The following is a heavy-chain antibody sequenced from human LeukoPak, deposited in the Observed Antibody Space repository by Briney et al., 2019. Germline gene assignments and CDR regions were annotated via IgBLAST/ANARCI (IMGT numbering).Heavy chain of an antibody. CDR1: GFTFSSYA. J-gene: IGHJ6*02. CDR3: ARGTSSWYGDYYYGMDV. Sequence: GGSLRLSCAASGFTFSSYAMSRVRQAPGKGLEWVAVISYDGSNKYYADSVKGRFTISRDNSKNTLYLQMNSLRAEDTAVYYCARGTSSWYGDYYYGMDVWGQGTTVTVSS. V-gene: IGHV3-30-3*01. D-gene: IGHD6-13*01. CDR2: ISYDGSNK.